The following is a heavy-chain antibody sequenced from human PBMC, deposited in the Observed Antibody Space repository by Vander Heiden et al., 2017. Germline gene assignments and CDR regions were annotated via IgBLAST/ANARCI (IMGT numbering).Heavy chain of an antibody. Sequence: QVQLQQSGPGLVKPSHTLSLTCAISGDSVSSNSAAWNWIRTSPSRGLEWLGRTYYRSKWYNDYAVSVKSRITSNPDTSKNQFSLQLNSVTPEDTAVYYCARERNYYDSSGYYPTAWYFDLWGRGTLVTVSS. V-gene: IGHV6-1*01. CDR2: TYYRSKWYN. CDR3: ARERNYYDSSGYYPTAWYFDL. CDR1: GDSVSSNSAA. J-gene: IGHJ2*01. D-gene: IGHD3-22*01.